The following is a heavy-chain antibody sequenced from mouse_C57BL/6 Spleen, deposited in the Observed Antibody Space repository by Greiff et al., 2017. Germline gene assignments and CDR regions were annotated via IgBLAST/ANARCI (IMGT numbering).Heavy chain of an antibody. D-gene: IGHD1-1*01. Sequence: EVKVVESGEGLVKPGGSLKLSCAASGFTFSSYAMSWVRQTPEKRLEWVAYISSGGDYIYYADTVKGRFTISRDNARNTLYLQMSSLKSEDTAMYYCTRDAPHYYGSSYFDYWGQGTTLTVSS. CDR2: ISSGGDYI. V-gene: IGHV5-9-1*02. J-gene: IGHJ2*01. CDR3: TRDAPHYYGSSYFDY. CDR1: GFTFSSYA.